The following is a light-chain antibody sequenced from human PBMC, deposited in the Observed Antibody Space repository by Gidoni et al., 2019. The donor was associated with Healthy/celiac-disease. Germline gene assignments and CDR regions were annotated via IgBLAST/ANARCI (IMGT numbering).Light chain of an antibody. Sequence: EIVLTQSPATLSLSPGERATLSCRASQSVRSYLAWYQQKPGQAPRLLIYDASNRATGIPARFSGSGSGTDFTLTISSLEPEDFADYYCQQRRNWPPTFGGGTKVEIK. CDR2: DAS. CDR3: QQRRNWPPT. CDR1: QSVRSY. J-gene: IGKJ4*01. V-gene: IGKV3-11*01.